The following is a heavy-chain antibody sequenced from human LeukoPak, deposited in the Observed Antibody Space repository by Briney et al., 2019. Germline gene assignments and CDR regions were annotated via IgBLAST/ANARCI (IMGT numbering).Heavy chain of an antibody. V-gene: IGHV3-23*01. CDR3: ARDRDSSGYYPTEYFQH. D-gene: IGHD3-22*01. CDR2: ISGSGGST. Sequence: GGSLRLSCAASGFTFSIYAMSWVRQAPGKGLEWVSAISGSGGSTYYADSVKGRFTISRDNSKNTLYLQMNSLRAEDTAVYYCARDRDSSGYYPTEYFQHWGQGTLVTVSS. CDR1: GFTFSIYA. J-gene: IGHJ1*01.